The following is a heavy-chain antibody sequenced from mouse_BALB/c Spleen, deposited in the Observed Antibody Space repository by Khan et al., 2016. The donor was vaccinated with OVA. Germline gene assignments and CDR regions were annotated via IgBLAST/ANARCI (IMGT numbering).Heavy chain of an antibody. V-gene: IGHV5-6-4*01. D-gene: IGHD1-1*01. Sequence: EVQLQESGGGLVKPGGSLRLSCEASGFTFSSYSMSWVRQTPEKRLEWVATITSGGSYTYYPDSVQGRFTISRDNAKNTLYLQRSSLKSEDTAIYYCTRDRNYYGSSFYFDYWGQGTTLTVSS. CDR3: TRDRNYYGSSFYFDY. J-gene: IGHJ2*01. CDR2: ITSGGSYT. CDR1: GFTFSSYS.